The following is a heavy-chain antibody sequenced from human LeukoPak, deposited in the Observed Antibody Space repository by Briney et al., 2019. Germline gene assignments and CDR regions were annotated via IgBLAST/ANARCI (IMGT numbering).Heavy chain of an antibody. CDR1: GFTFSSYW. D-gene: IGHD3-22*01. CDR3: ARESYDSSGYYYGGGFDY. CDR2: IISDAT. J-gene: IGHJ4*02. V-gene: IGHV3-74*01. Sequence: QPGGSLRLSCAASGFTFSSYWIHWVRQAPGKGLVWVSRIISDATYYADSVKGRFTISRDNAKNTLYLQMNSLRAEDTAVYYCARESYDSSGYYYGGGFDYWGQGTLVTVSS.